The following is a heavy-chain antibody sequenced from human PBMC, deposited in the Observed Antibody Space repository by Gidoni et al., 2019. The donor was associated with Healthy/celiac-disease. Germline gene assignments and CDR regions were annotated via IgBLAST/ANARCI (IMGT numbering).Heavy chain of an antibody. V-gene: IGHV3-33*01. CDR3: ARELAVRVVALDY. CDR2: IWYDGSNK. Sequence: QVQLVESGGGVVQPGRSLRLSCAASGFTFSSYGMHWVRQAPGKGLEWVAVIWYDGSNKYYADSVKGRFTISRDNSKNTLYLQMNSLRAEDTAVYYCARELAVRVVALDYWGQGTLVTVSS. D-gene: IGHD2-15*01. J-gene: IGHJ4*02. CDR1: GFTFSSYG.